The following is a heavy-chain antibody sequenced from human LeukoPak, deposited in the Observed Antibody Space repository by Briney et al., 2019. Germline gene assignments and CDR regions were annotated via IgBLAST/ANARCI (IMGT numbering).Heavy chain of an antibody. V-gene: IGHV4-34*01. D-gene: IGHD4-23*01. J-gene: IGHJ4*02. CDR2: INHSGST. Sequence: SETLSLTCAVYGGSFSGYYWGWIRQPPGKGLEWIGEINHSGSTNYNPSLKSRVTISVDTSKSQFSLKLTSVTAADTAVYYCATLTTVVTAYYFDYWGQGTLVTVSS. CDR3: ATLTTVVTAYYFDY. CDR1: GGSFSGYY.